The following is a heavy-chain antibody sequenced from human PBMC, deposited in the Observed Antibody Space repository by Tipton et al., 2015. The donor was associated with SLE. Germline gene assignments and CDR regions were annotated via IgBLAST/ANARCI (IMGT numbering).Heavy chain of an antibody. Sequence: TLSLTCAVSGGSVSTGGYSWNWIRQPPGKGLEWIGYIYYSGSTNYNPSLKSRVTISVDTSKNQFSLKLSSVTAADTAVYYCARTRDDGYNRYYFDSWGQGTLVTVSS. D-gene: IGHD5-24*01. CDR2: IYYSGST. V-gene: IGHV4-61*08. CDR3: ARTRDDGYNRYYFDS. J-gene: IGHJ4*02. CDR1: GGSVSTGGYS.